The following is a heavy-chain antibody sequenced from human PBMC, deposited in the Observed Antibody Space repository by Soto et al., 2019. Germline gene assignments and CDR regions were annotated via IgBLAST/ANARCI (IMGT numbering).Heavy chain of an antibody. J-gene: IGHJ6*02. CDR1: RGTFSSYA. D-gene: IGHD6-19*01. Sequence: QVQLVQSGADVKKPGSSVKVSCKAPRGTFSSYAISWVRQAPGQGLEWMGGIIPIFDTANYAQNFQGRVTITADESTSTAYMELSSLRSEDSAVYYCAIGSLGQWLAYYYYYGMDVWGQGTTVTVSS. V-gene: IGHV1-69*12. CDR2: IIPIFDTA. CDR3: AIGSLGQWLAYYYYYGMDV.